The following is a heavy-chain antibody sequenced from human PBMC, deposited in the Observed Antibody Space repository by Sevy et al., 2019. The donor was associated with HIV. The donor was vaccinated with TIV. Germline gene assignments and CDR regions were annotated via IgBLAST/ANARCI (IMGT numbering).Heavy chain of an antibody. J-gene: IGHJ4*02. V-gene: IGHV3-30*18. CDR3: AKGAGQWLAMSFDY. Sequence: GGSLRLSCSASGFTFNTYGIHWVRQAPGKGLEWVAAISFDGSVKLYADSVKGRFTISRDNSKNTLYLQMSSLRAEDTAVYYCAKGAGQWLAMSFDYWGQGTLVTVSS. CDR2: ISFDGSVK. CDR1: GFTFNTYG. D-gene: IGHD6-19*01.